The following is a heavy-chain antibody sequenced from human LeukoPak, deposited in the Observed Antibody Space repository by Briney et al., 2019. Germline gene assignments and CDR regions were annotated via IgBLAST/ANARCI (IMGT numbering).Heavy chain of an antibody. D-gene: IGHD3-10*01. V-gene: IGHV3-74*01. J-gene: IGHJ6*02. CDR2: INSDGSST. CDR1: GFTFSSYW. Sequence: GGSLRLSCAASGFTFSSYWMHWVRQAPGKGLVWVSRINSDGSSTTYADSVKGRFTISRDNAKNTLYLQMNSLRAEDTAVYFCARDYGRSRDYGMDIWGQGTTVTVSS. CDR3: ARDYGRSRDYGMDI.